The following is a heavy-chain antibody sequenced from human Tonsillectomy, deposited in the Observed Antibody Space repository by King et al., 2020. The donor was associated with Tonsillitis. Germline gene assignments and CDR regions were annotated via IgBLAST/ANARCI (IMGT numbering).Heavy chain of an antibody. D-gene: IGHD3-22*01. CDR3: ARPAAGYYDSSGWGAFDI. Sequence: QLQESGPGRVKPSQTLSLTCSVSGGSISSGGHYWSWIRQRPGKGLEWIGYIYYSGSTYYNPSLKSRVTISDDTSKNQFSLILSSLTAADTAVYYCARPAAGYYDSSGWGAFDIWGQGTMVTVSS. CDR2: IYYSGST. V-gene: IGHV4-31*03. J-gene: IGHJ3*02. CDR1: GGSISSGGHY.